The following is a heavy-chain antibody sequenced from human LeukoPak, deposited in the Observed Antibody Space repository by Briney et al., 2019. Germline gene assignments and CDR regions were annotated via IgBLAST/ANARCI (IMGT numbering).Heavy chain of an antibody. Sequence: PSETLSLTCAVYGGSFSGYYWSWIRQPPGKGLEWIGEINHSGSTNYNPSLKSRVTISVDTSKNQFSLKLSSVTAADTAVYYCARSDSGSYYGDWFDPWGQGTLVTVSS. V-gene: IGHV4-34*01. D-gene: IGHD1-26*01. CDR3: ARSDSGSYYGDWFDP. CDR1: GGSFSGYY. CDR2: INHSGST. J-gene: IGHJ5*02.